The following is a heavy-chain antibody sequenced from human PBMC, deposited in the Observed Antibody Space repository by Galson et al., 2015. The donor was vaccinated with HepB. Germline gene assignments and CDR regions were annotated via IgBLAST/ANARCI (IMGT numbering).Heavy chain of an antibody. J-gene: IGHJ3*02. CDR3: ARRYYYDSIGPWNAFDI. CDR2: IDPSDSYT. Sequence: QSGAEVKKPGESLRISCKGSGYSFTSYWISWVRQMPGKGPEWMGRIDPSDSYTNYSPSFQGHVTISADKSISTAYLQWSSLKASDTAVYYCARRYYYDSIGPWNAFDIWGQGTMVTVSS. V-gene: IGHV5-10-1*01. D-gene: IGHD3-22*01. CDR1: GYSFTSYW.